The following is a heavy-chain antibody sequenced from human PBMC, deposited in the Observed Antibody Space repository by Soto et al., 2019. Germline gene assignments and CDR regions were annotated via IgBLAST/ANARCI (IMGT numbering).Heavy chain of an antibody. V-gene: IGHV2-70*01. CDR2: IDWDDDK. CDR1: GFSLSTSGMC. Sequence: SGPTLVNPTQTLTLTCTFSGFSLSTSGMCVSWIRQPPGKALEWLALIDWDDDKYYSTSLKTRLTISKNTSKNQVVLTMTNMDPVDTATYYCARIVSRSCWYPNDAFDICGQGTMVTVSS. J-gene: IGHJ3*02. D-gene: IGHD6-19*01. CDR3: ARIVSRSCWYPNDAFDI.